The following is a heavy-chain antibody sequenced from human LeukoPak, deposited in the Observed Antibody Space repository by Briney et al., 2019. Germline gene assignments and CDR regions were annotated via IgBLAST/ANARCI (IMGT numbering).Heavy chain of an antibody. V-gene: IGHV1-2*02. J-gene: IGHJ1*01. CDR3: ASFAGDGNAPLYFHH. CDR2: INPKSGGT. D-gene: IGHD3-16*01. CDR1: GYTFTGYY. Sequence: ASVKVSCKASGYTFTGYYMHWVRQAPGQGLEWMGWINPKSGGTNYAQKFQGRVTMNRDTSITTAYMDLSRLSSDDAAVYYCASFAGDGNAPLYFHHWGQGTLVTVSS.